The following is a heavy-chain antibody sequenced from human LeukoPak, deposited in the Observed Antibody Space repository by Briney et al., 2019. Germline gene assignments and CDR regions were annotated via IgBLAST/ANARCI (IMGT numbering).Heavy chain of an antibody. CDR1: GYSFTSYW. V-gene: IGHV5-51*01. CDR2: IYPGDSDT. CDR3: AREIFYYDSRRHYYYMDV. Sequence: GESLKISCKGSGYSFTSYWIGWVRQMPGKGLEWMGIIYPGDSDTRYSPSFQDQVTISADKSISTAYLQWSSLKATDTAMYYCAREIFYYDSRRHYYYMDVWGKGTTVTVSS. D-gene: IGHD3-22*01. J-gene: IGHJ6*03.